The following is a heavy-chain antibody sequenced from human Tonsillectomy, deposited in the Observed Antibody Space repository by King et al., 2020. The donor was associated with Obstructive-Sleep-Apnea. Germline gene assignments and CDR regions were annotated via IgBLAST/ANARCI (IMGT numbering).Heavy chain of an antibody. CDR1: GFTFSDHY. CDR3: ARVGYYDSRGYYSMLDY. CDR2: TRNKANSYTT. V-gene: IGHV3-72*01. D-gene: IGHD3-22*01. Sequence: EVQLVESGGGLVQPGGSLRLSCAASGFTFSDHYMDWVRQAPGKGLEWVGRTRNKANSYTTEYAASVKGRITISRDDSKNSLYLQMNSLKNEDTAVYYCARVGYYDSRGYYSMLDYWGQGTLVTVSS. J-gene: IGHJ4*02.